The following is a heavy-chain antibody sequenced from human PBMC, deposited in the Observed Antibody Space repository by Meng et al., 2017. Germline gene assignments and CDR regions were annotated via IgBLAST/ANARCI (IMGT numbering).Heavy chain of an antibody. J-gene: IGHJ4*02. Sequence: GGSLRLSCAASGFIFSDHSMNWVRQAPGKGLEWVSSIGSSSDYIWYADSVKGRFTISRDNAKDSLYLQMNSLRGEDTGVYYCARFLLGRRRVVDYFDYWGQGTLVTVSS. V-gene: IGHV3-21*01. CDR3: ARFLLGRRRVVDYFDY. CDR2: IGSSSDYI. CDR1: GFIFSDHS. D-gene: IGHD2-15*01.